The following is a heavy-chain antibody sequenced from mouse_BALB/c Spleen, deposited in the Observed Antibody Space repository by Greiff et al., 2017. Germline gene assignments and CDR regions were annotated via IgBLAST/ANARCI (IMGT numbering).Heavy chain of an antibody. J-gene: IGHJ4*01. CDR2: IYPGSGST. V-gene: IGHV1-77*01. CDR1: GYTFTDYV. D-gene: IGHD3-1*01. CDR3: ARGARATVYAMDY. Sequence: VQLQQSGPELVKPGASVKMSCKASGYTFTDYVISWVKQRTGQGLEWIGEIYPGSGSTYYNEKFKGKATLTADKSSNTAYMQLSSLTSEDSAVYFCARGARATVYAMDYWGQGTSVTVSS.